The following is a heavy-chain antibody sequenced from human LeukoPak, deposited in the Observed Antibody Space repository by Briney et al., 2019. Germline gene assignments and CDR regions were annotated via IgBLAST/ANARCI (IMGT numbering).Heavy chain of an antibody. J-gene: IGHJ4*02. V-gene: IGHV3-30-3*01. CDR2: ISYDGSNK. Sequence: PGGSLRLSCAASGFTFSSYAMHWVRQAPGKGLEWVAVISYDGSNKYYADSVKGRFTISRDNSKNTLYLQMNSLRAEDTAVYYCARDLTGWEYGPFDYCGQGTLVTVSS. D-gene: IGHD6-19*01. CDR1: GFTFSSYA. CDR3: ARDLTGWEYGPFDY.